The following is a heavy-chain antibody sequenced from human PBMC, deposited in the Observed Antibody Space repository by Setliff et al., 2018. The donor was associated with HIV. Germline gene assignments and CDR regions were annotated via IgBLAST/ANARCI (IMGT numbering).Heavy chain of an antibody. Sequence: SETLSLTCTVSGGSISSGDYYWTWIRQPPGEGLEWIGYIFYSGSTYYNPSLKSRVTISVDTSKNQFSLKLISVTAADTALYYCARDGRDGSGYRTFDYWGQGTLVTVSS. CDR2: IFYSGST. V-gene: IGHV4-30-4*08. CDR3: ARDGRDGSGYRTFDY. D-gene: IGHD3-22*01. CDR1: GGSISSGDYY. J-gene: IGHJ4*02.